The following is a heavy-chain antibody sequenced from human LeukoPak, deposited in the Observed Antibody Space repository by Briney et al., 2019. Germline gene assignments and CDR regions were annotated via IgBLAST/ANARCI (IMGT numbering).Heavy chain of an antibody. V-gene: IGHV1-2*02. D-gene: IGHD3-10*01. CDR3: ARGPKLLYYFDY. CDR2: INPNSGGT. CDR1: GYTFTGYY. Sequence: ASVKVSCKASGYTFTGYYMHWVRQAPGQGLEWMGWINPNSGGTNYAQKFQGRVTMTRDTSTSTVYMELSSLRSEDTAVYYCARGPKLLYYFDYWGQGTLVTVSS. J-gene: IGHJ4*02.